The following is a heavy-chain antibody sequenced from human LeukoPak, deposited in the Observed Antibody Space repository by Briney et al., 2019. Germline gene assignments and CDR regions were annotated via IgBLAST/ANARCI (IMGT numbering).Heavy chain of an antibody. Sequence: PGGPLRLSCAASGFTFSDYYMSGMRQAPGKGRECVSYISSSGSTIYYADSVKGRFNISRDNAKNSLYLQMNRLRAEDTAVYYCARDRARRDYYYGMDVWGQGTTVTVSS. CDR2: ISSSGSTI. D-gene: IGHD3-10*01. CDR3: ARDRARRDYYYGMDV. CDR1: GFTFSDYY. J-gene: IGHJ6*02. V-gene: IGHV3-11*01.